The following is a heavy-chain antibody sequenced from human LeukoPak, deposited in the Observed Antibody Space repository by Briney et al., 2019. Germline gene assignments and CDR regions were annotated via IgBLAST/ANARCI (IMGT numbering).Heavy chain of an antibody. CDR3: AREAYYYYYMDV. CDR1: GFTVSSNY. Sequence: PGGSLRLSCAVSGFTVSSNYMSWVRQAPGKGLEWVSVIYSGGSTYYADSVKGRFTISRDNSKNTLYLQMNSLRAADTAVYYCAREAYYYYYMDVWGKGTTVTVSS. CDR2: IYSGGST. J-gene: IGHJ6*03. V-gene: IGHV3-66*01.